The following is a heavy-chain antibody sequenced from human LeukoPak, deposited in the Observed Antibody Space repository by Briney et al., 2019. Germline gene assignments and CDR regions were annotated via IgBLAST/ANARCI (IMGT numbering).Heavy chain of an antibody. V-gene: IGHV3-74*01. J-gene: IGHJ4*02. CDR2: INSDESIT. CDR3: ARGLVPGFLDY. Sequence: PGGSLRLSCAASVFTFSISWMYWVPQAPGKGLVWVSRINSDESITTYADSVKGRFTIPRDNAKNTLYLQMNSLRAEDTAVYYCARGLVPGFLDYWGQGTPVTVSS. CDR1: VFTFSISW. D-gene: IGHD4-11*01.